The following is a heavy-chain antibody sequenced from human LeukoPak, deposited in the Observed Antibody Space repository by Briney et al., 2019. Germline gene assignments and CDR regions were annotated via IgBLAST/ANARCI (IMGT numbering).Heavy chain of an antibody. J-gene: IGHJ4*02. D-gene: IGHD3-3*01. Sequence: SVKVSCKASGGTFSSYAISWVRQAPGQGLEWMGGIIPIFGTANYAQKSQGRVTITADKSTSTAYMELNSLRAEDTAVYYCARLREIPVFGVVTKSTSYFDYWGQGTLVTVSS. V-gene: IGHV1-69*06. CDR3: ARLREIPVFGVVTKSTSYFDY. CDR1: GGTFSSYA. CDR2: IIPIFGTA.